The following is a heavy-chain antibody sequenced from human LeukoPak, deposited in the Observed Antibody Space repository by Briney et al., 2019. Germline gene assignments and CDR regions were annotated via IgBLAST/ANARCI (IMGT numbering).Heavy chain of an antibody. V-gene: IGHV3-23*01. CDR1: GITVSNYG. CDR2: ISGSGGST. J-gene: IGHJ4*02. CDR3: AKRGVVIRVILVGFHKEAYYFDS. Sequence: GGSLRLSCAVPGITVSNYGMSWVRQAPGKGLEWVAGISGSGGSTNYADSVKGRFTLPRDNPRNTLYLQMNSLRAEDTAVYFCAKRGVVIRVILVGFHKEAYYFDSWGQGALVTVSS. D-gene: IGHD3-22*01.